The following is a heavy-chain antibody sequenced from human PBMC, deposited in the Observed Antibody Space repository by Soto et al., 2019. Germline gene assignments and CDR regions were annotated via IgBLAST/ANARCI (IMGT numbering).Heavy chain of an antibody. CDR2: IYWDDDK. D-gene: IGHD3-10*01. CDR3: AHSRRVLWFGELLSWFDP. CDR1: GFSLSTSGVG. J-gene: IGHJ5*02. V-gene: IGHV2-5*02. Sequence: QITLKESGPTLVKPTQTLTLTCTFSGFSLSTSGVGVGWIRQPPGKALEWLALIYWDDDKRYSPSLKSRLTITKDTSKNLVVLTMTNMDPVDTATYYCAHSRRVLWFGELLSWFDPWGQGTLVTVSS.